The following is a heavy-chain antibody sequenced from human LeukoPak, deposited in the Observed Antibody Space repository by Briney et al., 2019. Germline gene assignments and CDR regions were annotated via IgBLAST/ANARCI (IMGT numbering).Heavy chain of an antibody. V-gene: IGHV4-38-2*02. D-gene: IGHD2-8*01. CDR1: GYSISSGYY. CDR3: ARVLGYCTNGVCLYFDY. J-gene: IGHJ4*02. CDR2: IYHSGST. Sequence: PSETLSLTCTVSGYSISSGYYWGWIRQPPGKGLEWIGSIYHSGSTYYNPSLKSRVTISVDTSKNQFSLKLSSVTAADTAVYYCARVLGYCTNGVCLYFDYWGQGTLVTVSS.